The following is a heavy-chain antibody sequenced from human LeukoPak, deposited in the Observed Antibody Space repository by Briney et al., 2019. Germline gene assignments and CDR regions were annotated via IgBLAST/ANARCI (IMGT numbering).Heavy chain of an antibody. CDR1: GFTFSTFA. J-gene: IGHJ4*02. Sequence: SGGSLRLSCAASGFTFSTFAMTWVRQAPGKGLEWVANINQDGSETNYVDSVKGRFTISRDNAKNSLYLQMNSLRAEDTAVYYCARESQVGDFWSGHHLWGQGTLVTVSS. CDR2: INQDGSET. V-gene: IGHV3-7*01. D-gene: IGHD3-3*01. CDR3: ARESQVGDFWSGHHL.